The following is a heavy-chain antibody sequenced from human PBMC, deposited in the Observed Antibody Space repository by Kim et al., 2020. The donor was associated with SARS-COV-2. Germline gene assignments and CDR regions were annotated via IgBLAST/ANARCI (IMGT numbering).Heavy chain of an antibody. Sequence: AASVKGRFTFSRDDSKNTAYLQMNSLKTEDAAVYYCTKRGMEYRDWYCDLWGRGTLVTVSS. J-gene: IGHJ2*01. D-gene: IGHD3-16*02. V-gene: IGHV3-73*01. CDR3: TKRGMEYRDWYCDL.